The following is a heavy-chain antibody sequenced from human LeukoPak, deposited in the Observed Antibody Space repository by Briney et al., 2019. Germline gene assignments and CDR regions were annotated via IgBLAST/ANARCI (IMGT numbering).Heavy chain of an antibody. CDR1: GFTFSSNG. J-gene: IGHJ5*02. CDR3: ARAASIFMAWGVIPNWFDP. Sequence: GGSLRLSCAASGFTFSSNGMTWVRQAPGKGLEWVSTISDSGGGAYYADSVKGRFTISRDSSRSTLYLQMHSLRADDTAVYYCARAASIFMAWGVIPNWFDPWGQGTLVTVSS. CDR2: ISDSGGGA. V-gene: IGHV3-23*01. D-gene: IGHD3-10*01.